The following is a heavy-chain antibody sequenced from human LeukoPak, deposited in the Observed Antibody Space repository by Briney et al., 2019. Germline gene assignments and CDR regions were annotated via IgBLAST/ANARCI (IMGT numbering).Heavy chain of an antibody. CDR2: IYYSGST. V-gene: IGHV4-59*12. J-gene: IGHJ3*02. CDR3: ARGGYSSGWYLAFDI. Sequence: SETLSLTCTVSGGSISSYYWSWIRQPPGKGLEWIGYIYYSGSTNYNPSLKSRVTMSVDTSKNQFSLRVSSVTAADTAVYYCARGGYSSGWYLAFDIWGQGTMVTVSS. CDR1: GGSISSYY. D-gene: IGHD6-19*01.